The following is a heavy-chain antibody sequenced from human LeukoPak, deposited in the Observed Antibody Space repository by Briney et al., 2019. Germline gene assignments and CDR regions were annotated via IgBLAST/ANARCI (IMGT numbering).Heavy chain of an antibody. CDR1: GFTFSNYA. CDR3: AKLLGYGDY. V-gene: IGHV3-30*18. CDR2: ISYDGSNK. J-gene: IGHJ4*02. Sequence: GGSLRLSCAASGFTFSNYAMSWVRQAPGKGLEWVAVISYDGSNKYYADSVKGRFTISRDNSKNTLYLQMNSLRAEDTAVYYCAKLLGYGDYWGQGTLVTVSS. D-gene: IGHD2-21*01.